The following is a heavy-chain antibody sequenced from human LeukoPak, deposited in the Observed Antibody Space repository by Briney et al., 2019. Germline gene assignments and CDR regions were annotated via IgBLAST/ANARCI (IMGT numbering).Heavy chain of an antibody. CDR2: ISYDGSNK. CDR3: ANGYYYGSGSYYKEAFDI. CDR1: GFTSSNYG. D-gene: IGHD3-10*01. J-gene: IGHJ3*02. V-gene: IGHV3-30*18. Sequence: GRSLRLSCAASGFTSSNYGMHWVRQAPGKGLEWVVVISYDGSNKYYADSVKGRFTISRDNSKNTLYLQMNSLRAEDTAVYYCANGYYYGSGSYYKEAFDIWGQGTMVTVSS.